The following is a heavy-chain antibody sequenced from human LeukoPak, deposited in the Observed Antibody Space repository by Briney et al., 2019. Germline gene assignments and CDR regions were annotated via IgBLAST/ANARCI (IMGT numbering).Heavy chain of an antibody. CDR1: GGSSSTYY. CDR3: ASIVTTGGFDY. Sequence: PSETLSLTCTVSGGSSSTYYWNWIRQPPGKGLEWIGYTYYSGSTKYNPSIKSRVTISVDTSKNQFSLKLTSVTAADTAVYYCASIVTTGGFDYWGQGILVTVSS. D-gene: IGHD3-16*02. V-gene: IGHV4-59*01. CDR2: TYYSGST. J-gene: IGHJ4*02.